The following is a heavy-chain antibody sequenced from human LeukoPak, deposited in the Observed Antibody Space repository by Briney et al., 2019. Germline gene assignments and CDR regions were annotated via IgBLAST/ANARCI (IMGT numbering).Heavy chain of an antibody. Sequence: GGSLRLSCAASGFTFSNAWVSWVRQAPGKGLEWVGRIKGKTDGGTTDHAAPLKGRFTISRDDSKNTLYLQMNSLKTEDTAVYYCTTLSGPLGYWGQGTLVTVSS. CDR3: TTLSGPLGY. CDR1: GFTFSNAW. V-gene: IGHV3-15*01. CDR2: IKGKTDGGTT. D-gene: IGHD1-26*01. J-gene: IGHJ4*02.